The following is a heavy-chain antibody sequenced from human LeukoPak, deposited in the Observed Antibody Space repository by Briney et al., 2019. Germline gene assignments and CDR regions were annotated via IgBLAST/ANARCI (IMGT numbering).Heavy chain of an antibody. V-gene: IGHV1-46*01. CDR2: INPSGGST. CDR3: ARGGYGYYYGMDV. Sequence: GASVKVSCKASGYTFTSYYMHWVRQAPGQGLEWMGIINPSGGSTSYAQKFQGRVTMTRVTSTSTVYRELSSLRSEDTAVYYCARGGYGYYYGMDVWGQGTTVTVSS. CDR1: GYTFTSYY. J-gene: IGHJ6*02. D-gene: IGHD3-16*01.